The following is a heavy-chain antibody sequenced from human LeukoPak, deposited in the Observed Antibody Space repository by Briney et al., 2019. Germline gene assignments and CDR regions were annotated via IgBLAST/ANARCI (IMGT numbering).Heavy chain of an antibody. J-gene: IGHJ6*03. CDR1: GFTFSSYA. V-gene: IGHV3-30-3*01. CDR3: ARAFRDWNYGEVGYYYMDV. CDR2: ISYDGSNK. Sequence: PGGSLRLSCAASGFTFSSYAMHWVRQAPGKGLEWVAVISYDGSNKYYADSVKGRFTISRDNSKNTLYLQMNSLRAEDTAVYYCARAFRDWNYGEVGYYYMDVWGKGTTVTVSS. D-gene: IGHD1-7*01.